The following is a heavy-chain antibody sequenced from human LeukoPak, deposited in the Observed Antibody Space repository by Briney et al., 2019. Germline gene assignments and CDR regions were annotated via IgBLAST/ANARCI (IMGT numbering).Heavy chain of an antibody. D-gene: IGHD2-15*01. CDR1: GDSVSSNSAV. J-gene: IGHJ3*02. V-gene: IGHV6-1*01. CDR2: TYHRSKWYN. CDR3: ARDTGAAVSTFDI. Sequence: SQTLSLTCAISGDSVSSNSAVWNWLRQSPSRGLEWQGRTYHRSKWYNDYAVSVKSRITVNPDTSKNQFSLQLNSVTPEDTAVYYCARDTGAAVSTFDIWGQGTMVTVSS.